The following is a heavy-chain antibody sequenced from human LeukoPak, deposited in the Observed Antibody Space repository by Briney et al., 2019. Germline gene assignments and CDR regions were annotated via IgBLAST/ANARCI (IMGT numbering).Heavy chain of an antibody. CDR3: ARDQSNDAFDI. V-gene: IGHV4-34*01. J-gene: IGHJ3*02. CDR1: GGSFSGYY. CDR2: INHSGST. Sequence: SETLSLTCAVYGGSFSGYYWSWIRQPPGKGLEWIGEINHSGSTNYNPSLKSRVTISVDTSKNQFSLKLSSVTAADTAVYYCARDQSNDAFDIWGQGTMVTVSS.